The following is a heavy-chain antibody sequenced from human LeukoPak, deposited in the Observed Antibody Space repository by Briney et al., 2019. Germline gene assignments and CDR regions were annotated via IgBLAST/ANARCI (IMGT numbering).Heavy chain of an antibody. J-gene: IGHJ4*02. Sequence: PGGSLRLSCAASGFTFSSYSMNWVRQAPGKGLEWVSSIITSSSYIYYADSVKGRFTISRDNAKNSLSLQVNSLTAEDTAVYYCARGVGDGEQPLDYWGQGTLVTVSS. CDR3: ARGVGDGEQPLDY. D-gene: IGHD4-17*01. V-gene: IGHV3-21*01. CDR1: GFTFSSYS. CDR2: IITSSSYI.